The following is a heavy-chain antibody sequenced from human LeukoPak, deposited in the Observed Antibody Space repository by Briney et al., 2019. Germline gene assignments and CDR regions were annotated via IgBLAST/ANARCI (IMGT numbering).Heavy chain of an antibody. V-gene: IGHV3-11*06. CDR3: ARGGGYSYSHLNFDY. CDR2: ISSSSSYT. CDR1: GFTFSDYY. Sequence: PGGSLRLSCAASGFTFSDYYMSWIRQAPGKGLEWVSYISSSSSYTNYADSVKGRFTISRDNAKNSLYLQMNSLRAEDTAVYYCARGGGYSYSHLNFDYWGQGTLVTVSS. D-gene: IGHD5-18*01. J-gene: IGHJ4*02.